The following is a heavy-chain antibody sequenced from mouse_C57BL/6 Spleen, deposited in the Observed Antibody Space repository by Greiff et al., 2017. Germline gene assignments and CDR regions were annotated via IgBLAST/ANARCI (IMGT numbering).Heavy chain of an antibody. J-gene: IGHJ1*03. CDR1: GFTFSSYG. CDR2: ISSGGSYT. Sequence: EVNVVESGGDLVKPGGSLKLSCAASGFTFSSYGMSWVRQTPDKRLEWVATISSGGSYTYYPDSVKGRFTISRDNAKNTLYLQMSSLKSEDTAMYYCARDYYGSSPYWYFDVWGTGTTVTVSS. CDR3: ARDYYGSSPYWYFDV. V-gene: IGHV5-6*01. D-gene: IGHD1-1*01.